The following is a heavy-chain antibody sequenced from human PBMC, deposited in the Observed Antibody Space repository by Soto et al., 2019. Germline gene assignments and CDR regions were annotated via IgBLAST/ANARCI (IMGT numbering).Heavy chain of an antibody. D-gene: IGHD2-2*01. CDR3: AKAGGYCSSTSCYADY. CDR1: GFTFSSYA. J-gene: IGHJ4*02. Sequence: GGSLRLSCAASGFTFSSYAISWVRQAPGKGLEWVSAISGSGGSTYYADSVKGRLTISRDNSKNTLYLQMNSLRADDTAVYYCAKAGGYCSSTSCYADYWGQGTLVTVSS. CDR2: ISGSGGST. V-gene: IGHV3-23*01.